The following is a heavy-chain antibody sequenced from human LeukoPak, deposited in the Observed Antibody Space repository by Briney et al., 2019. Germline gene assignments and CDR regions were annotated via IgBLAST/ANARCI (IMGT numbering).Heavy chain of an antibody. Sequence: SETLSLTCTVSGGSISSYYWSWIRQPPGKGLEWIGYIYYSGSTNYNPSLKSRVTISVDTSKNQFSLKLSSVTAADTAVYYCARRLGRNYYGMDVWGQGTTVTVSS. D-gene: IGHD7-27*01. CDR3: ARRLGRNYYGMDV. V-gene: IGHV4-59*01. CDR1: GGSISSYY. J-gene: IGHJ6*02. CDR2: IYYSGST.